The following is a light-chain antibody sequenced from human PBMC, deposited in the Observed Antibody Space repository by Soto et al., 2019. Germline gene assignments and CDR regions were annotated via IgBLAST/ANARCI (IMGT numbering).Light chain of an antibody. V-gene: IGLV2-11*01. CDR2: DVS. J-gene: IGLJ3*02. CDR3: SSYTTSSTWV. Sequence: QSALTQPRSVSGSLGQSVTISCTGTSSDVTSYNYVSWYQHLPGKAPKLLIFDVSKRPSGVPDRFSGSLSGNTASLTISGLRADDEADYYCSSYTTSSTWVFGGRTKLTVL. CDR1: SSDVTSYNY.